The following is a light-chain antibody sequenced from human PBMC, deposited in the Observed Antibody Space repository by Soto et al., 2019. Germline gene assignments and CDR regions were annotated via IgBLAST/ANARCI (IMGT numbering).Light chain of an antibody. CDR1: QGISNY. Sequence: DIQMTPSPSSLSASVVDRVTITCLASQGISNYLAWYQQKPGKVPKLLIYAASTLQSGVPSRFSGSGSGTDFTLTISSLQPEDVATYYCQKYNSAPWKCGQGTKGAIK. CDR3: QKYNSAPWK. V-gene: IGKV1-27*01. J-gene: IGKJ1*01. CDR2: AAS.